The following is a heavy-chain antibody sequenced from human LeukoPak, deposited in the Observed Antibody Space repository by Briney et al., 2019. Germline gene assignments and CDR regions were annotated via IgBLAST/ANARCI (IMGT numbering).Heavy chain of an antibody. CDR3: ARGRVSAYSGSYGY. CDR2: IYYSGST. D-gene: IGHD1-26*01. J-gene: IGHJ4*02. Sequence: SETLCLTCTVSGGSISKSSSYWGWIRQPPGKGLEWIGTIYYSGSTYYNPSLKSRVTISLATSKNQFSLKLSSVTAADTAVYYCARGRVSAYSGSYGYWGQGTLVSVSS. V-gene: IGHV4-39*01. CDR1: GGSISKSSSY.